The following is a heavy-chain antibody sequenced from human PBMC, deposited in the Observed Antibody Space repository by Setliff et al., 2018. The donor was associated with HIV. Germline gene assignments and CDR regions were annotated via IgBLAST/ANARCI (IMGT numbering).Heavy chain of an antibody. CDR3: ARSLTKQLVLGTSREYYFDS. V-gene: IGHV4-4*07. J-gene: IGHJ4*02. CDR2: IYYVGWS. CDR1: GASLQSYY. D-gene: IGHD6-13*01. Sequence: SETLSLTCSVSGASLQSYYWSWIRQPAGKGLQWIGRIYYVGWSKYNPSLEDRVTMSVDPSTKQVSLRLRSVTAADTAVYYCARSLTKQLVLGTSREYYFDSWGLGALVTVSS.